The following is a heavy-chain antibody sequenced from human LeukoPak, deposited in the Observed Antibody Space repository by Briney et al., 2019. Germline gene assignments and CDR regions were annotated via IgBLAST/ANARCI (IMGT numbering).Heavy chain of an antibody. CDR3: VRRHSGTYLYYFDY. CDR1: GFIFSDYY. J-gene: IGHJ4*02. D-gene: IGHD1-26*01. Sequence: PGESLRLSCAGSGFIFSDYYIDWVRQAPGKGLEWVGRNRNKANSYSTEYGASVKGRFSISRDESNNAVHLQMSSLKAEDTAVYYCVRRHSGTYLYYFDYWGQGTLVTVSS. V-gene: IGHV3-72*01. CDR2: NRNKANSYST.